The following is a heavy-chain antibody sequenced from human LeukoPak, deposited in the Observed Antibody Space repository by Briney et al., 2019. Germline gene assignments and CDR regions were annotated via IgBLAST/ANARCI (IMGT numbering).Heavy chain of an antibody. Sequence: ASVKVSCKASGYTFTNSDINWVRQATGQGLEWMGWMNPNSGDRGNIQKFQGRVTITRDTSISTAYMELSSLRSEDTAVYYCARSSPSGRNFDYWGQGTLVTVSS. CDR3: ARSSPSGRNFDY. D-gene: IGHD3-10*01. V-gene: IGHV1-8*01. CDR2: MNPNSGDR. J-gene: IGHJ4*02. CDR1: GYTFTNSD.